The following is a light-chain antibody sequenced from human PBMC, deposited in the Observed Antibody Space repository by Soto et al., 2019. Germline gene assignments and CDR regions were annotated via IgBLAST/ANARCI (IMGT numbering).Light chain of an antibody. V-gene: IGKV1-39*01. CDR2: AAS. J-gene: IGKJ5*01. Sequence: DIQMTQSPSSLSASVGDRVTITCRASQSIGGYLNWYQQKPGKAPKLLIYAASSLHSGVPSRFSGSGSGTDFTLTISSLQPEDIATYYCQHYDHLPITFGQGTRLEIK. CDR1: QSIGGY. CDR3: QHYDHLPIT.